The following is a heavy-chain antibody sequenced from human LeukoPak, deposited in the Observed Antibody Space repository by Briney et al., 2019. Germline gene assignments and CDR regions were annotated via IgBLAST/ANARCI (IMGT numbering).Heavy chain of an antibody. D-gene: IGHD3-22*01. Sequence: PGGSLRLSCAASGFTFSSSWMSWVRQAPGKGLEWVANIQQDGSDKYYADSVKGRFTISRDNANNSLYLQMNSLRAEDTAVYYCARDLDWHYDSSGYYYRGEGMDYFDYWGQGTLVTVSS. V-gene: IGHV3-7*01. CDR2: IQQDGSDK. J-gene: IGHJ4*02. CDR1: GFTFSSSW. CDR3: ARDLDWHYDSSGYYYRGEGMDYFDY.